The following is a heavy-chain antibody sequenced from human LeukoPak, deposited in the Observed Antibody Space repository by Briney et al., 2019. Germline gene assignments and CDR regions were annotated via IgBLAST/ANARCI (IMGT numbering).Heavy chain of an antibody. D-gene: IGHD1-1*01. CDR1: GGSISTYY. J-gene: IGHJ3*02. V-gene: IGHV4-4*07. CDR3: VRWITTQGTFDI. CDR2: IYTSGST. Sequence: RPSETLSLTCTVSGGSISTYYWNWLRQPAGKGLEWIGRIYTSGSTNYNASLKSRVTLSLDTSKNQFSLKLTSVTAADTAVYYCVRWITTQGTFDIWAQGTMVTVSS.